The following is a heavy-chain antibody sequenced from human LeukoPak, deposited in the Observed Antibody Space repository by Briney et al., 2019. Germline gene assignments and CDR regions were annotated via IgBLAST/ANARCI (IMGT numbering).Heavy chain of an antibody. V-gene: IGHV4-34*01. Sequence: SETLSLTCAVFGGTLSGRYRTWIRQPPGKGLEWIGEINHRGSANYNPSFKSRVTISGDTSNQFSLTLASVTATDTAVYFCARGHPMPGRSVSRYYYNYYMDVWGNGTTVIVSS. D-gene: IGHD5/OR15-5a*01. CDR3: ARGHPMPGRSVSRYYYNYYMDV. CDR2: INHRGSA. CDR1: GGTLSGRY. J-gene: IGHJ6*03.